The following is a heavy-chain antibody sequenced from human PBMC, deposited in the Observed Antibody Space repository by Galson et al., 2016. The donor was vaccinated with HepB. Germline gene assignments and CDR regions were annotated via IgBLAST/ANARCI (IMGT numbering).Heavy chain of an antibody. D-gene: IGHD2-15*01. CDR2: INTKSGGT. V-gene: IGHV1-2*02. CDR3: ARVRVVVAAPRGVAGFDP. Sequence: SVKVSCKASGYRFIDYYIHWVRQAPGQGLEWMGWINTKSGGTNYALKFQGRVTMTRDASISTAYMELSRLRSDDTAVYYCARVRVVVAAPRGVAGFDPWGQGTLVSVSS. J-gene: IGHJ5*02. CDR1: GYRFIDYY.